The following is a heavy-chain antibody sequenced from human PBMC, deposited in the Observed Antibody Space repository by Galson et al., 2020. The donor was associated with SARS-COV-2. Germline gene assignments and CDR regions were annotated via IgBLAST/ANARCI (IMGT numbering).Heavy chain of an antibody. Sequence: GESLKISCEASGFTFSSYALTWVRQAPGKGLEWVSGIVGSGSGTYYADSVKGRFTISRDNSKNTLYLQMNSLRAEDTAVYYCAKDSLWDIGYLGYFDCWGQGTLVTVSS. J-gene: IGHJ4*02. V-gene: IGHV3-23*01. CDR2: IVGSGSGT. CDR1: GFTFSSYA. D-gene: IGHD2-15*01. CDR3: AKDSLWDIGYLGYFDC.